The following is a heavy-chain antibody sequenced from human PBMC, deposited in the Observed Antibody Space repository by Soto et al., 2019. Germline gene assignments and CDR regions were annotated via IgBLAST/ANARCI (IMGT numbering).Heavy chain of an antibody. CDR1: GYTFTSYG. Sequence: QVQLVQSGAEVKKPGASVKVSCKASGYTFTSYGITWVRQAPGQGFDWRGWFTAYNGNPNNAQKLQGRVTMTTDTPTSTAYMELRSLRSDDTAVYYCARDEVYATYYFDYWGQGTLVTVSS. CDR2: FTAYNGNP. D-gene: IGHD2-8*01. V-gene: IGHV1-18*01. CDR3: ARDEVYATYYFDY. J-gene: IGHJ4*02.